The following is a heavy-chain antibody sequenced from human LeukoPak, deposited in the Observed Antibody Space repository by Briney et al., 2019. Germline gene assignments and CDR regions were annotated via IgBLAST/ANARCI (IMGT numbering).Heavy chain of an antibody. J-gene: IGHJ3*02. D-gene: IGHD3-22*01. Sequence: ASVKVSCKASGYAFTGYYMHWVGQAPGQGLEWMGWINPNSGGTKYTQRFQGRVTMTRDTSINTAYMELSRLRSDDTAVYYCARDLDYNDSSDYDAFDIWGQGTMVTVSS. CDR3: ARDLDYNDSSDYDAFDI. CDR2: INPNSGGT. V-gene: IGHV1-2*02. CDR1: GYAFTGYY.